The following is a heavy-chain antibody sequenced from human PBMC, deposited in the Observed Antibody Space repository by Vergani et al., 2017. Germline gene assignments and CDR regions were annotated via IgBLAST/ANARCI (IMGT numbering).Heavy chain of an antibody. D-gene: IGHD3-22*01. J-gene: IGHJ4*02. CDR1: GGSISSSSYY. V-gene: IGHV4-39*07. Sequence: QVQLQESGPGLVKPSETLSLTCTVSGGSISSSSYYWGWIRQPPGKGLEWIGSIYYSGSTNYNPSLKSRVTISVDTSKNQFSLKLSSVTAADTAVYYCARGKNYYDKYFDYWGQGTLVTVSS. CDR2: IYYSGST. CDR3: ARGKNYYDKYFDY.